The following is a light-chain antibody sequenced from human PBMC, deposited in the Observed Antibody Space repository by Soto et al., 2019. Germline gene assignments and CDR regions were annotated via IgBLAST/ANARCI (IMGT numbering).Light chain of an antibody. J-gene: IGLJ3*02. CDR2: EVS. Sequence: QSVLTQPASVSGSPGQSITISCTGTSSDVGAYNSVCWHQQHPGKAPKLMIYEVSKRPSGVSDRFSASKSGNTASLTISGLQADDEADYYCSSFTRRDTWVFGGGTKLTVL. V-gene: IGLV2-14*01. CDR1: SSDVGAYNS. CDR3: SSFTRRDTWV.